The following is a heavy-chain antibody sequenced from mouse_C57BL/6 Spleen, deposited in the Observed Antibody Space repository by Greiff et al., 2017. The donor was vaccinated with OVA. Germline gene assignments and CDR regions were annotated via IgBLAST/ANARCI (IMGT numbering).Heavy chain of an antibody. D-gene: IGHD2-5*01. Sequence: QVQLQQSGAELVRPGSSVKLSCKASGYTFTSYWMDWVKQRPGQGLEWIGNIYPSDSETHYNQKFKDKATLTVDKSSSTAYMQLSSLTSEDSAVYYCARSGVYSNYLDYWGQGTTLTVSS. J-gene: IGHJ2*01. CDR2: IYPSDSET. V-gene: IGHV1-61*01. CDR3: ARSGVYSNYLDY. CDR1: GYTFTSYW.